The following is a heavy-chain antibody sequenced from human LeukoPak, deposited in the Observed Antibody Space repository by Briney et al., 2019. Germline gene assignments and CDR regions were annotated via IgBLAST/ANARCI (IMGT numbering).Heavy chain of an antibody. V-gene: IGHV3-23*01. CDR3: AKGGGSCCFDN. CDR2: ISNSGGST. CDR1: GFTFSSSA. Sequence: GGSLRLSCAASGFTFSSSAMSWVRQAPGKGLEWVSAISNSGGSTYYADSVKGRFTISRDNSKNTLYLQMNSLRAEDTAVYYCAKGGGSCCFDNWGQGTLVTVSS. D-gene: IGHD2-15*01. J-gene: IGHJ4*02.